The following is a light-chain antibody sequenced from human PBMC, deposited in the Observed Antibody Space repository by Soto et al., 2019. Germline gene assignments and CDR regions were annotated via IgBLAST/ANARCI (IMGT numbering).Light chain of an antibody. Sequence: MTQSPSTLSASVGDRVTIICRASQSISSWLAWYQQKPGQAPRLLIYGASTRATGIPARFSGSGSGTEFTLTISSLQSEDFAVYYCQQYNNWPPFTFGQGTRLEI. CDR2: GAS. J-gene: IGKJ5*01. CDR3: QQYNNWPPFT. CDR1: QSISSW. V-gene: IGKV3-15*01.